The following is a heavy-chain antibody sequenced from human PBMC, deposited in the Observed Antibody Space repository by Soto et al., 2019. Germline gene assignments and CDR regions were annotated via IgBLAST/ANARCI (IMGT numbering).Heavy chain of an antibody. CDR2: ISGSGGST. Sequence: GGSLRLSCAGSGFTFSSYAMSWVRQAPGKGLEWVSAISGSGGSTYYADSVQGRFTISRDNSKNTLYLQMNSLGAEDTAVCYCAKGTTAPYYYYMDVWGKGTTVTVSS. J-gene: IGHJ6*03. V-gene: IGHV3-23*01. D-gene: IGHD1-1*01. CDR1: GFTFSSYA. CDR3: AKGTTAPYYYYMDV.